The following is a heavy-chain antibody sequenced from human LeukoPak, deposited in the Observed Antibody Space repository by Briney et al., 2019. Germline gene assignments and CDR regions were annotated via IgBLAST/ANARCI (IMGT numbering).Heavy chain of an antibody. V-gene: IGHV3-21*01. CDR1: GFTFSSFT. CDR3: ASEGYSSSSDAFDI. CDR2: ISSSSSYI. Sequence: GGSLRLSCAASGFTFSSFTMNWVCQAPGKGLEWVSSISSSSSYIYYADSVKGRFTISRDNAKNSLYLQMNSLRAEDTAVYYCASEGYSSSSDAFDIWGQGTMVTVSS. J-gene: IGHJ3*02. D-gene: IGHD6-6*01.